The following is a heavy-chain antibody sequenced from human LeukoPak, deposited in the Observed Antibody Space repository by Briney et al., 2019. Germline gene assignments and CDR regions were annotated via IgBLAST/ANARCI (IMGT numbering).Heavy chain of an antibody. J-gene: IGHJ6*02. CDR1: GYTLTELS. D-gene: IGHD6-13*01. Sequence: ASVKVSCKVSGYTLTELSMHWVRQAPGKGLEWMGGFDPEDGETIYAQKFQGRVTMTEDTSTDTAYKELSSLRSEDTAVYYCATGPIASYSSSWYGMDVWGQGTTVTVSS. V-gene: IGHV1-24*01. CDR3: ATGPIASYSSSWYGMDV. CDR2: FDPEDGET.